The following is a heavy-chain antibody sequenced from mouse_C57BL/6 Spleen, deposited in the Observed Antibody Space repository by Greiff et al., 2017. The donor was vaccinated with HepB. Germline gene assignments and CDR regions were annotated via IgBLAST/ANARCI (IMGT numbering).Heavy chain of an antibody. CDR1: GYTFTDYE. CDR2: IDPETGGT. Sequence: VQLQQSGAELVRPGASVTLSCKASGYTFTDYEMHWVKQTPVHGLEWIGAIDPETGGTAYNQKFKGTAILTADKSSSTAYMELRSLTSEDSAVYYCTRQGVTPYYFDYWGQGTTLTVSS. V-gene: IGHV1-15*01. CDR3: TRQGVTPYYFDY. J-gene: IGHJ2*01. D-gene: IGHD2-3*01.